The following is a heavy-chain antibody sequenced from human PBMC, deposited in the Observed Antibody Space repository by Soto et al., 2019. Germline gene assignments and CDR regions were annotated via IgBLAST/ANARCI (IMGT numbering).Heavy chain of an antibody. CDR2: IYYSGST. D-gene: IGHD1-1*01. CDR1: GGSISSYY. J-gene: IGHJ4*02. V-gene: IGHV4-59*08. Sequence: SETLSLTCTVSGGSISSYYWSWIRQPPGKGLEWIGYIYYSGSTNYNPSLKSRVTISVDTSKNQFSLKLSSVTAADTAVYYCARQNDGIIFEYWGQGTLVTVSS. CDR3: ARQNDGIIFEY.